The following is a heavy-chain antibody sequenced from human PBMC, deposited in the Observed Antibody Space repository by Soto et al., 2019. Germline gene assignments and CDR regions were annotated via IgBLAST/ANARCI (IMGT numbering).Heavy chain of an antibody. J-gene: IGHJ4*02. CDR3: ARLNQDYSNYLDY. D-gene: IGHD4-4*01. Sequence: PGESLKISCQGSGYSFTSYWISWVRQMPGKGLEWMGRIDPSDSYTNYSPSFQGHVTISADKSISTAYLQWSSLKASDTAMYYCARLNQDYSNYLDYWGQGTLVTVSS. CDR1: GYSFTSYW. CDR2: IDPSDSYT. V-gene: IGHV5-10-1*01.